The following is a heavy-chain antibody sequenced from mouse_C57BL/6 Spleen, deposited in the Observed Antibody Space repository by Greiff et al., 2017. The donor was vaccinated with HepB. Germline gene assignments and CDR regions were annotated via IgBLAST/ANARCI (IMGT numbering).Heavy chain of an antibody. V-gene: IGHV5-4*03. CDR3: ARGKLSMDY. J-gene: IGHJ4*01. CDR2: ISDGGSYT. CDR1: GFTFSSYA. Sequence: EVMLVESGGGLVKPGGSLKLSCAASGFTFSSYAMSWVRQTPEKRLEWVATISDGGSYTYYPDNVKGRFTISRDNAKNNLYLQMSHLKSEDTAMYYCARGKLSMDYWGQGTSVTVSS.